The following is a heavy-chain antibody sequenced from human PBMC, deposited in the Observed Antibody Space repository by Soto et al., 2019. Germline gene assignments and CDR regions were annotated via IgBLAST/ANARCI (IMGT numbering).Heavy chain of an antibody. J-gene: IGHJ5*02. Sequence: QVQLVQSGSEVKMPGSSVKVSCKTSGGTFSRHAINWVRQAPGQGLEWMGGIIPMFGTTNYAQKFKGRVTISADESTSTAYMELSSLRSDVAAVYYCAIAAIHCSSWYFWFDPWGQGTLVTVSS. CDR1: GGTFSRHA. V-gene: IGHV1-69*01. CDR2: IIPMFGTT. CDR3: AIAAIHCSSWYFWFDP. D-gene: IGHD6-13*01.